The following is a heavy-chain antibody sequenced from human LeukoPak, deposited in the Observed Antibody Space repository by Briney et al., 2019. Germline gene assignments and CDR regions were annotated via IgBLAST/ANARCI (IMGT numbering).Heavy chain of an antibody. V-gene: IGHV3-66*01. J-gene: IGHJ4*02. CDR3: ARVTVRGPRAYYFDY. D-gene: IGHD3-10*01. Sequence: GGSLRLSCAASGFSFSVFWMHWVRQAPGKGLEWVSVIYSGGSTYYADSVKGRFTISRDNSKNTLYPQMNSLRAEDTAVYYCARVTVRGPRAYYFDYWGQGTLVTVSS. CDR2: IYSGGST. CDR1: GFSFSVFW.